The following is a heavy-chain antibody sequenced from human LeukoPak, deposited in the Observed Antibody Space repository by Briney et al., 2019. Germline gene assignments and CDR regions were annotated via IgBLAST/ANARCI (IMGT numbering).Heavy chain of an antibody. Sequence: SVKVSCKASGGTFSSYAISWVRQAPGQGLEWMGRIIPILGIANYAQKFQGRVTITADKSTSTAYMELSSLRSGDTAVYYCARGYCSGGSCYLYSNYFDYWGQGTLVTVSS. CDR1: GGTFSSYA. D-gene: IGHD2-15*01. V-gene: IGHV1-69*04. CDR3: ARGYCSGGSCYLYSNYFDY. J-gene: IGHJ4*02. CDR2: IIPILGIA.